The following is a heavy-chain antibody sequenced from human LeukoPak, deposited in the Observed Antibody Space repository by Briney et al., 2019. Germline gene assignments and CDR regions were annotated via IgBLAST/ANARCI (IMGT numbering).Heavy chain of an antibody. J-gene: IGHJ4*02. CDR1: GYTFTSYY. CDR3: ARARNDYGDYEVNFDY. D-gene: IGHD4-17*01. CDR2: INPSGGST. V-gene: IGHV1-46*01. Sequence: ASVKVSCKASGYTFTSYYMHWVRQAPGQGLEWMGIINPSGGSTSYAQKFQGRVTMTRDMSTSTVYMELSSLRSEDTAVYYCARARNDYGDYEVNFDYWGQGTLVTVSS.